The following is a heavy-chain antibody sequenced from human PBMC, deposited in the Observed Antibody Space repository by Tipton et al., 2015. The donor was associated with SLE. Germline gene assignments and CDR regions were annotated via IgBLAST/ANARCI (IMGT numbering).Heavy chain of an antibody. D-gene: IGHD5-12*01. CDR3: ARGGVGGYDDFAH. CDR1: GGSISSDDYY. Sequence: QLVQSGAEVKPSQTLSLTCTVSGGSISSDDYYWTWIRQHPGKGLEWIGHMSYSGSTYYNPSLKSRITISVDTSKNHFSLKLSSVTAADTAVYYCARGGVGGYDDFAHWSQGPLVTVSS. V-gene: IGHV4-31*03. J-gene: IGHJ4*02. CDR2: MSYSGST.